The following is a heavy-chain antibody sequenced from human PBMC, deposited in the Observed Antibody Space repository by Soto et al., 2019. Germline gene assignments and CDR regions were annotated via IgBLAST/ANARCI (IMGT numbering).Heavy chain of an antibody. J-gene: IGHJ6*02. CDR2: ISAYNGNT. V-gene: IGHV1-18*01. CDR3: AREGPAPYYYYGMDV. Sequence: QVQLVQSGGEVKKPGASVKVSCKSCGYSFITYGISWVRQAPGQGLEWMGWISAYNGNTNYAQKLHDRVTMTTDTSTSTAYMELRSLRSDDTAVYYCAREGPAPYYYYGMDVWGQGSTVTVSS. CDR1: GYSFITYG.